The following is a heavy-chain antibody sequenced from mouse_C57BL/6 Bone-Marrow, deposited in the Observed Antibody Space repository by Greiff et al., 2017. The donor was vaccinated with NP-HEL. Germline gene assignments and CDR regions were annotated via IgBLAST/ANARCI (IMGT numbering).Heavy chain of an antibody. CDR3: ARCPYYYGTFYAMDY. V-gene: IGHV1-55*01. J-gene: IGHJ4*01. CDR2: IYPGSGST. D-gene: IGHD1-1*01. CDR1: GYTFTSYW. Sequence: VQLQQPGAELVKPGASVKMSCKASGYTFTSYWITWVKQRPGQGLEWIGDIYPGSGSTNYNEKFKSKATLTVDTSSSTAYMQLSSLTSEDSAVYYCARCPYYYGTFYAMDYWGQGTSVTVSS.